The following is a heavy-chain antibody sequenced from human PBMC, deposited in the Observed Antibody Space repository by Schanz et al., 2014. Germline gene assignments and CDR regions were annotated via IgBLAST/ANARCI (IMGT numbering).Heavy chain of an antibody. CDR3: AKAEYDILTDSYSRLDP. D-gene: IGHD3-9*01. CDR1: GYTFTSYA. Sequence: QIQLVQSGPEVKKPGATVKVSCKASGYTFTSYAMSWVRQAPGQGLEWVGWISVYTGNTKYGQKVQGRVTMTADTSTNAAYVELRSLRSDDAAVYYCAKAEYDILTDSYSRLDPWGQGTLXTVSS. CDR2: ISVYTGNT. J-gene: IGHJ5*02. V-gene: IGHV1-18*01.